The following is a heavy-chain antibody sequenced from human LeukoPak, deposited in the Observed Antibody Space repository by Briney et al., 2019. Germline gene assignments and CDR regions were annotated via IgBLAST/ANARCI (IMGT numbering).Heavy chain of an antibody. J-gene: IGHJ4*02. Sequence: PGRSLRLSCAASGFTFSSYGMHWVRQAPGKGLEWVAVIWYDGSNKYYADSVKGRFTISRGNSKNTLYLQMNSLRAEDTAVYYCASLLPVYGSGKVLDYWGQGTLVTVSS. CDR2: IWYDGSNK. D-gene: IGHD3-10*01. V-gene: IGHV3-33*01. CDR3: ASLLPVYGSGKVLDY. CDR1: GFTFSSYG.